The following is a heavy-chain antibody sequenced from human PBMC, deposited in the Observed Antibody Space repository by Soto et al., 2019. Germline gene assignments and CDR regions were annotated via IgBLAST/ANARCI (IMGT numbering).Heavy chain of an antibody. J-gene: IGHJ3*02. D-gene: IGHD7-27*01. CDR2: IYYSGST. CDR1: GGSISSSSYY. V-gene: IGHV4-39*07. Sequence: SETLSLTCTVSGGSISSSSYYWGWIRQPPGKGLEWIGSIYYSGSTYYNPSLKSRVTISVDTSKNQFSLKLSSVTAADTAVYYCARDGNLGSRYAFDIWGQGTMVTVSS. CDR3: ARDGNLGSRYAFDI.